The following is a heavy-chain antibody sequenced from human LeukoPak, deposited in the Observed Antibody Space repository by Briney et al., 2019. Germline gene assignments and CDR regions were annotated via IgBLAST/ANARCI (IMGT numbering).Heavy chain of an antibody. Sequence: GGSLRLSCAASGFTFSSYSMNWVRQAPGKGLEWVSYISSSSIIYYADSVKGRFTISRDNAKNSLYPQMNSLRAEDTAVYYCASLYGDYVGGDYWGQGTLVTVSS. CDR3: ASLYGDYVGGDY. CDR2: ISSSSII. D-gene: IGHD4-17*01. J-gene: IGHJ4*02. CDR1: GFTFSSYS. V-gene: IGHV3-48*01.